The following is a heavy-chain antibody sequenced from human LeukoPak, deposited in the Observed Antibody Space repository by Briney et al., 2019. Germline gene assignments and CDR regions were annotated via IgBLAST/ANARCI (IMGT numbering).Heavy chain of an antibody. CDR2: IKSKTDGGTT. D-gene: IGHD2-2*01. J-gene: IGHJ3*02. V-gene: IGHV3-15*01. CDR1: GFTFSNAW. CDR3: TTVIVVVPAAISDAFDI. Sequence: GGSLRLSCAASGFTFSNAWMSWVRQAPGKGLEWVGRIKSKTDGGTTDYAAPVKGRFTTSRDDSKNTLYLQMNSLKTEDTAVYYCTTVIVVVPAAISDAFDIWGQGTMVTVSS.